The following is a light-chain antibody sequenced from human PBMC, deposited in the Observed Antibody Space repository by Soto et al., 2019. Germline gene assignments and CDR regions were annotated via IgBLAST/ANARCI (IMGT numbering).Light chain of an antibody. CDR1: QNIHIN. V-gene: IGKV3-15*01. CDR2: GVT. Sequence: EIVMTQSPDTLSVSPGDTATLSCRSSQNIHINLAWYQQKPGQAPTLLIYGVTARAPGVPARFSGSGSGTDCTLTIRSVQSGDFGVFYCQQYEGWPRTFGLGTKVEIQ. CDR3: QQYEGWPRT. J-gene: IGKJ2*01.